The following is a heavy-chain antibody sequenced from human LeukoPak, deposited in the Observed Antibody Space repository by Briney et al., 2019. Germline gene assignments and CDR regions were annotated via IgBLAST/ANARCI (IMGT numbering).Heavy chain of an antibody. Sequence: GASVKVSCKASGYTFTGYYIRWVRQAPGQGLDWMGRINPNNGGTNYAQKFQGRATMTRDMSMSTAYMELSRLRSDDTAVYCCAGEDNSSGYRPFDIWGQGTMVTVPS. J-gene: IGHJ3*02. CDR1: GYTFTGYY. D-gene: IGHD3-22*01. V-gene: IGHV1-2*06. CDR3: AGEDNSSGYRPFDI. CDR2: INPNNGGT.